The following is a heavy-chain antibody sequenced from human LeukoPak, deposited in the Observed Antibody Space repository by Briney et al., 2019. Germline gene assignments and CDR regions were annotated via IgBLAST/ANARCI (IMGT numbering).Heavy chain of an antibody. CDR1: EFSVSHNY. Sequence: PGGSLRLSCAASEFSVSHNYMSWVRQAPGKGLEWVSVIHSDGTTHYADSVKGRFTISRDNSKNTLYLQMNSLRVEDTAMYYCAGETGYSTSWYAYYFDYWGQGTLVTVAS. J-gene: IGHJ4*02. D-gene: IGHD6-13*01. CDR2: IHSDGTT. CDR3: AGETGYSTSWYAYYFDY. V-gene: IGHV3-53*01.